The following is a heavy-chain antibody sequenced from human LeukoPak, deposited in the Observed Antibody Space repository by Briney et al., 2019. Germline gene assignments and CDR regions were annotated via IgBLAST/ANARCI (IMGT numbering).Heavy chain of an antibody. V-gene: IGHV3-11*01. CDR3: AKDQYRDYFRGADY. CDR1: GFTFSDHY. J-gene: IGHJ4*02. Sequence: GGSLRLSCAASGFTFSDHYMSWIRQAPGKGLEWVSYISSTGTTIYYADSVKGRFTVPRDNAKNSLYLQMNSLRAEDTAVYYCAKDQYRDYFRGADYWGQGTLVTVSS. D-gene: IGHD2/OR15-2a*01. CDR2: ISSTGTTI.